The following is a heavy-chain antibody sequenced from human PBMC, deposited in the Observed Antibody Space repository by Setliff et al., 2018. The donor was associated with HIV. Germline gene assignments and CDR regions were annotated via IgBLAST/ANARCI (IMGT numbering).Heavy chain of an antibody. CDR1: GASISSDSW. V-gene: IGHV4-4*02. CDR3: AIRSKPNSSRSPWVFDY. D-gene: IGHD6-13*01. Sequence: SETLSLASAVSGASISSDSWWSWVRQPPGKGLVWIVEIFHSEATNYNPSISSRVSISLDKTKNQLSLKLSSMTAAHTAVYYCAIRSKPNSSRSPWVFDYWGQGIPVTVSS. J-gene: IGHJ4*02. CDR2: IFHSEAT.